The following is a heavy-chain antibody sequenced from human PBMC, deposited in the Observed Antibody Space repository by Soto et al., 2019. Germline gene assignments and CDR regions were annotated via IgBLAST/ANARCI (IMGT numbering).Heavy chain of an antibody. CDR1: GFSFSSYA. Sequence: GGSLRLSCAASGFSFSSYAMSWVRQAPGKGLEWVSTIGGGDGSTYYADSVKGRFTISRDNSNSALYLQMNSLRVGDTAIYYCAKGILVKPPGTRTFDIWGQGTMVTVSS. J-gene: IGHJ3*02. CDR3: AKGILVKPPGTRTFDI. CDR2: IGGGDGST. V-gene: IGHV3-23*01. D-gene: IGHD6-13*01.